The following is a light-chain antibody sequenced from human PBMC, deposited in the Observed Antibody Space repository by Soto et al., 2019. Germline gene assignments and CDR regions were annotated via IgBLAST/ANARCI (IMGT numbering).Light chain of an antibody. Sequence: SYELTQPPSVSVSPGQTASITCSGDKLGDKYACWYQQKPGQSPVLVIYQDSKRPSGIPERFSGSNSANTATLTISGTQAMDESYYYFEAWDSSNVVFGGGTKVTVL. CDR3: EAWDSSNVV. V-gene: IGLV3-1*01. CDR1: KLGDKY. CDR2: QDS. J-gene: IGLJ2*01.